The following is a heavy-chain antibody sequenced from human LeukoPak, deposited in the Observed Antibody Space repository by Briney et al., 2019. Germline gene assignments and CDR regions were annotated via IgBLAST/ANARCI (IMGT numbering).Heavy chain of an antibody. CDR3: ARGASGGNFFDY. Sequence: GGSLRLSCAASGFTVSSNYMNWVRQAPGKGLVWVSRIYSDGSGTAYADSVKGRFSISRDNAKNTTFLQMNGLRPEDTAVYYCARGASGGNFFDYWGLGILVSVSS. CDR2: IYSDGSGT. V-gene: IGHV3-74*01. D-gene: IGHD4-23*01. CDR1: GFTVSSNY. J-gene: IGHJ4*02.